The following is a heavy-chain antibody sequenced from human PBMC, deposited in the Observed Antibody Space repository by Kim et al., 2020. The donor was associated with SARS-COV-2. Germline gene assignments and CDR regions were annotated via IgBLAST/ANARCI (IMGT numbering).Heavy chain of an antibody. CDR2: ISWYSGSI. J-gene: IGHJ6*02. CDR3: ATGYSYGYGMDV. CDR1: GFTFDDYA. Sequence: GGSLRLSCAASGFTFDDYAMHWVRQAPGKGLEWVSGISWYSGSIGYADSVKCRFTISRDNAKNSLFLQMNSLRAEDTALYYWATGYSYGYGMDVWGQGTTVTVSS. D-gene: IGHD5-18*01. V-gene: IGHV3-9*01.